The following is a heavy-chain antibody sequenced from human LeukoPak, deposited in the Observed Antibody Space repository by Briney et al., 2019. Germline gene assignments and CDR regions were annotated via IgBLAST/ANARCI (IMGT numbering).Heavy chain of an antibody. CDR2: INPNSGGT. V-gene: IGHV1-2*02. J-gene: IGHJ4*02. CDR3: ARERITMVRGAIIPADY. D-gene: IGHD3-10*01. Sequence: GASVKVSCKASGYTFTGYYMHWVRQAPGQGLEWMGWINPNSGGTNYAQKFQGRVTMTRDTSISTAYMELSRLRSDDTAVYYCARERITMVRGAIIPADYWGQGTLVTVSS. CDR1: GYTFTGYY.